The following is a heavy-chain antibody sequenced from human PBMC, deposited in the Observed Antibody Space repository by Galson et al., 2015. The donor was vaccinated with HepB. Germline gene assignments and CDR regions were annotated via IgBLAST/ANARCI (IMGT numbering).Heavy chain of an antibody. Sequence: SLRLSCAASGFTFSSYGMYWVRQAPGKGLEWVAAITSAGDKQYYADSVKGRFTISRDNSQNMMYLQMNSLRAEDTAVYYCARDAMGRGSGSYSAFDYWGQGTLVTASS. CDR1: GFTFSSYG. V-gene: IGHV3-30*19. CDR2: ITSAGDKQ. CDR3: ARDAMGRGSGSYSAFDY. D-gene: IGHD1-26*01. J-gene: IGHJ4*02.